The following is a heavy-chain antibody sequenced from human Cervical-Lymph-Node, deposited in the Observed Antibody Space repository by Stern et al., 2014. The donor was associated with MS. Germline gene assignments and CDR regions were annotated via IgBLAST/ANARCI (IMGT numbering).Heavy chain of an antibody. CDR3: AREVAGHRLGMMDV. V-gene: IGHV1-46*01. D-gene: IGHD6-19*01. CDR2: INPSGGSI. CDR1: GYTFTNYY. J-gene: IGHJ6*02. Sequence: MQLVESGAEVKKPGASVKVSCKASGYTFTNYYMHWVRQAPGQGLEWMGIINPSGGSIRYAQKFQGRVTMTRDTSTSTVYMELSSLRSEDTAVYYCAREVAGHRLGMMDVWGQGTTVTVSS.